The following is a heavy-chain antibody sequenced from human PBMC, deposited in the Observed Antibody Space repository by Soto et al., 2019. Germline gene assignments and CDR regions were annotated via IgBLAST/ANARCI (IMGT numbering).Heavy chain of an antibody. D-gene: IGHD6-13*01. Sequence: SETLSLTCTVSGGSISSGDYYWSWIRQPPGKGLEWIGYTYYSGSTYYNPSLKSRVTISVDTSKNQFSLKLSSVTAADTAVYYCARDLSSSWSHYYYYGMDVWGQGTTVTVSS. V-gene: IGHV4-30-4*01. CDR2: TYYSGST. J-gene: IGHJ6*02. CDR3: ARDLSSSWSHYYYYGMDV. CDR1: GGSISSGDYY.